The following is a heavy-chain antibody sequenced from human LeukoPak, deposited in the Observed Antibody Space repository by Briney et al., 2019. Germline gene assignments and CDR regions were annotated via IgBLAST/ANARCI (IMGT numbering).Heavy chain of an antibody. CDR2: IYYSGST. V-gene: IGHV4-59*01. J-gene: IGHJ4*02. D-gene: IGHD1-26*01. CDR3: ARGVVGDMVGATTTLPFDY. CDR1: GGSISSYY. Sequence: SETLSLTCTVSGGSISSYYWSWIRQPPGKGLEWIGYIYYSGSTNYNPSLKSRVTISVDTSKNQFSLKLSSVTAADTAVYYCARGVVGDMVGATTTLPFDYWGQGTLVTVSS.